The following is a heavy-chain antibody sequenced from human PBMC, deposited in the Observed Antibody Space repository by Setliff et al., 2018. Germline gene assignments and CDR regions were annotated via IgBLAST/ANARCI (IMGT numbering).Heavy chain of an antibody. J-gene: IGHJ6*02. CDR3: ARDRTAYNYGMDV. D-gene: IGHD5-18*01. CDR2: VYYTGNT. Sequence: SETLSLTCAVYGGSFSTYFWSWIRQPPGKGLEWIGYVYYTGNTNYNPSLKSRLTISVDPSKNQVSLKLKSATTADTAVYYCARDRTAYNYGMDVWGQGTTVTVSS. V-gene: IGHV4-59*01. CDR1: GGSFSTYF.